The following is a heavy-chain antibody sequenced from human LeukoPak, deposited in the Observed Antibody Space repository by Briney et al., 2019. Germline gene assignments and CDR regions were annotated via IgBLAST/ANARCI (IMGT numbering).Heavy chain of an antibody. CDR1: GYTFTGYY. CDR2: INPNSGGT. V-gene: IGHV1-2*02. D-gene: IGHD3-22*01. J-gene: IGHJ4*02. Sequence: ASVKVSCNASGYTFTGYYMHWVRQAPGQGLEWMGWINPNSGGTNYAQKFQGRVTMTRDTSISTAYMELSRLRSDDTAVYYCARVLYYYDSSGYLLCYWGQGTLVTVSS. CDR3: ARVLYYYDSSGYLLCY.